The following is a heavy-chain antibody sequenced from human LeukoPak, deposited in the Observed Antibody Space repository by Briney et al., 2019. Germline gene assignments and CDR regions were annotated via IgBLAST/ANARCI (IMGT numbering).Heavy chain of an antibody. CDR1: GFTFSSYE. J-gene: IGHJ6*03. D-gene: IGHD1-26*01. V-gene: IGHV3-21*05. Sequence: GGSLRLSCAASGFTFSSYEMNWVRQAPGKGLEWVSYISSSSSYIYYADSVKGRSTISRDNAKNSLYLQMNSLRAEDTAVYYCARALKGLRRRIGGTTTFEYYYYMDVWGKGTTVTISS. CDR3: ARALKGLRRRIGGTTTFEYYYYMDV. CDR2: ISSSSSYI.